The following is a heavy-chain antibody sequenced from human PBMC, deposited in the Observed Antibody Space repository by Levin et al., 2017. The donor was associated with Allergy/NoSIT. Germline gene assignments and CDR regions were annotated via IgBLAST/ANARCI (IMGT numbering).Heavy chain of an antibody. CDR1: GGSISSSNW. Sequence: RTSETLSLTCAVSGGSISSSNWWSWVRQPPGKGLEWIGEIYHSGSTNYNPSLKSRVTISVDKSKNQFSLKLSSVTAADTAVYYCARTRWDCGGDCYPIDYWGQGTLVTVSS. V-gene: IGHV4-4*02. J-gene: IGHJ4*02. CDR2: IYHSGST. D-gene: IGHD2-21*02. CDR3: ARTRWDCGGDCYPIDY.